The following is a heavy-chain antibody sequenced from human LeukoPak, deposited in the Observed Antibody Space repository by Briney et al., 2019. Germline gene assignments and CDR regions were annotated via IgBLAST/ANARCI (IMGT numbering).Heavy chain of an antibody. V-gene: IGHV3-30*18. CDR1: GFTFSSYG. J-gene: IGHJ4*02. CDR3: AEDEGYNYGWFYFDY. Sequence: GGSLRLSCAASGFTFSSYGMHWVRQAPGKGLEWVAVISYDGSNKYYADSVKGRFTISRDNSKNTLYLQMNSLRAEDTAVYYCAEDEGYNYGWFYFDYWGQGTLVIVSS. CDR2: ISYDGSNK. D-gene: IGHD5-18*01.